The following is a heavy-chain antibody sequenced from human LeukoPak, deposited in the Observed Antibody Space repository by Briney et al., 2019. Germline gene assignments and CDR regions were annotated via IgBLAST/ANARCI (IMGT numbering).Heavy chain of an antibody. CDR3: ARASSGRYFAFIDY. D-gene: IGHD1-26*01. J-gene: IGHJ4*02. CDR2: IIPIFGAA. V-gene: IGHV1-69*13. CDR1: GGTFSNYA. Sequence: SVKVSCKASGGTFSNYAISWARQAPGQGLEWMGGIIPIFGAADYAQKFQGRVTITADESTSTAYMELSSLRAEDTAVYYCARASSGRYFAFIDYWGQGILVTVSS.